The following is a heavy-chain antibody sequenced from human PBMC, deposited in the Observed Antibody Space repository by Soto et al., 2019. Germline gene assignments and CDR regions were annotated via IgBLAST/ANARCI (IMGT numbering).Heavy chain of an antibody. CDR3: TTAKSPAEGYFFDH. CDR2: IRNYTYHGAT. Sequence: LRLSCTASGFSFCNYAINWVRQAPGGGLEWIGLIRNYTYHGATQYAASVRDRFTISRDDSNAIAYLQMSGLKTEDSAVYYCTTAKSPAEGYFFDHSGQGLLISVSS. V-gene: IGHV3-49*04. J-gene: IGHJ4*02. CDR1: GFSFCNYA.